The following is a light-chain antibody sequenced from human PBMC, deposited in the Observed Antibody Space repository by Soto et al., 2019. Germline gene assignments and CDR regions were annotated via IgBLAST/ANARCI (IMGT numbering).Light chain of an antibody. CDR2: EVS. Sequence: QSVLTQPPSVSVSPGQSVTISCTGTSSDVGSYNRVSWYQQPPGTAPKLMIYEVSNRPSGVPDRFSGSKSGSTASLTISGLQAEDEADYYCCLFRSGNTIFGTGTKVTVL. CDR3: CLFRSGNTI. CDR1: SSDVGSYNR. J-gene: IGLJ1*01. V-gene: IGLV2-18*01.